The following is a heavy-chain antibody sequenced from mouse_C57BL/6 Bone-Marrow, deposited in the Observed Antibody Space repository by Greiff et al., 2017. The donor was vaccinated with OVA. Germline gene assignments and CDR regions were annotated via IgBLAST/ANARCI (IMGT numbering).Heavy chain of an antibody. D-gene: IGHD2-4*01. CDR2: IDPSDSYT. CDR1: GYTFTSYW. V-gene: IGHV1-69*01. J-gene: IGHJ4*01. Sequence: QVQLQQPGAELVMPGASVKLSCKASGYTFTSYWMHWVKQRPGQGLEWIGEIDPSDSYTNYNQKFKGKSTLTVDKSSSTAYMQLSSLTSEDSAVYYCARDYDGDDPYAMDYWGQGTTVTVSS. CDR3: ARDYDGDDPYAMDY.